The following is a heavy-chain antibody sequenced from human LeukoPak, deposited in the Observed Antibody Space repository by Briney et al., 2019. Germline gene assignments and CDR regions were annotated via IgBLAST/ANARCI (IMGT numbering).Heavy chain of an antibody. CDR2: IHYTGST. CDR3: ARDAQYYYDDSGYYYLDY. D-gene: IGHD3-22*01. V-gene: IGHV4-31*03. Sequence: PSETLSLTCTVSGVSISSGGYYWSWIRQHPGKGLEWIGYIHYTGSTYYNPSLKSRVSISVDTSKNQFSLNLSSVTAADTAIYYCARDAQYYYDDSGYYYLDYWGQGTLVTVSS. CDR1: GVSISSGGYY. J-gene: IGHJ4*02.